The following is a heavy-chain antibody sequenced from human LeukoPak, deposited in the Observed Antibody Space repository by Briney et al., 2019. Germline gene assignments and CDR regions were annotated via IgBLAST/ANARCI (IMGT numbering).Heavy chain of an antibody. CDR2: LNPNSGDT. Sequence: ASVKVSCKASGYTFTGYHMHWVRQAPGQGLEWMGRLNPNSGDTNYAQKFQGRVTMTRDTSISTAYMELSRLRPDDTAVFYCARDYCSSTSCLFDYWGQGTLVTVSS. D-gene: IGHD2-2*01. J-gene: IGHJ4*02. V-gene: IGHV1-2*06. CDR3: ARDYCSSTSCLFDY. CDR1: GYTFTGYH.